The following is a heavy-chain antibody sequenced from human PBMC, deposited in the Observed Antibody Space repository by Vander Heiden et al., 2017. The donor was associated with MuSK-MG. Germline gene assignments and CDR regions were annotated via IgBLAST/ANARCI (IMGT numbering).Heavy chain of an antibody. J-gene: IGHJ5*02. V-gene: IGHV3-66*04. D-gene: IGHD3-16*01. CDR1: GCSYCNHY. Sequence: EVQLVAAGGGLVDPGWSLGRCCTARGCSYCNHYIRWVRRARSQGLEWVSMVESGGTLFFSDSVKGRLTISRDTSNNSLYLQTSSLSVEDTAVYYGAGLLSSPQAFDHCG. CDR2: VESGGTL. CDR3: AGLLSSPQAFDH.